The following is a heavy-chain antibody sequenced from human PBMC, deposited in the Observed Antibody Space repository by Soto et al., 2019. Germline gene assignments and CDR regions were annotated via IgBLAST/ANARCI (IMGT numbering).Heavy chain of an antibody. J-gene: IGHJ4*02. D-gene: IGHD1-20*01. V-gene: IGHV3-23*01. CDR3: AKQRYNWNPRGCYFDY. CDR1: GFTFRSYA. CDR2: ISGSGGST. Sequence: EVQLLESGGGLVQPGGSLRLSCAASGFTFRSYAMSWVRQAPGKGLEWVSAISGSGGSTYYADSVKGRFTISRDNSKNTLYLQMNSLRAEDTAVYYCAKQRYNWNPRGCYFDYWGQGTLVTVSS.